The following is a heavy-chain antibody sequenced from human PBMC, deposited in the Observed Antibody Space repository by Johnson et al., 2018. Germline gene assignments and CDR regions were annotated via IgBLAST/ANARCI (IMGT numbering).Heavy chain of an antibody. CDR3: AKSARYSFRFGMVV. J-gene: IGHJ6*02. Sequence: EVQLVESGGGLVQPGGSLRLSCAASGFTFSNYAMNWVRQAPGKGLEWVSSLSASGGTTFYADSGKGRFTISRDNSKNALYLQMNSLRVEDPAVYYCAKSARYSFRFGMVVWGQGTTVTVSS. CDR1: GFTFSNYA. CDR2: LSASGGTT. D-gene: IGHD2-15*01. V-gene: IGHV3-23*04.